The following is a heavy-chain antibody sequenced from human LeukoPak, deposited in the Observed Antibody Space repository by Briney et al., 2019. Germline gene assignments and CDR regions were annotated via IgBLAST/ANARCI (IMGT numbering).Heavy chain of an antibody. D-gene: IGHD2-15*01. J-gene: IGHJ3*02. CDR3: ARRGYCSGGSCYSNPFDM. V-gene: IGHV5-51*01. Sequence: GESLKISCKGSGYSFPSYWVGWVRQMPGKGLEWMGIIYPGDSDTRYSPSFEGQVTISADKSISTAYLRWSSLKASDTAMYYCARRGYCSGGSCYSNPFDMWGQGTMVTVSS. CDR2: IYPGDSDT. CDR1: GYSFPSYW.